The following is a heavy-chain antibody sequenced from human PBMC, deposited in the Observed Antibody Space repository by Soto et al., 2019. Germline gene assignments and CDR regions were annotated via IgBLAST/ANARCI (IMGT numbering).Heavy chain of an antibody. V-gene: IGHV3-7*01. J-gene: IGHJ6*02. CDR1: GFTFSSYW. Sequence: EVQLVESGGGLVQPGGSLRLSCAASGFTFSSYWMSWVRQAPGKGLEWVANIKQDGSEKYYVDSVKGRFTISRDNAKNSLYLQMNGLRAEDTAVYYCARDIYDFWSDLRPRGGMDVWGQGTTVTVSS. D-gene: IGHD3-3*01. CDR2: IKQDGSEK. CDR3: ARDIYDFWSDLRPRGGMDV.